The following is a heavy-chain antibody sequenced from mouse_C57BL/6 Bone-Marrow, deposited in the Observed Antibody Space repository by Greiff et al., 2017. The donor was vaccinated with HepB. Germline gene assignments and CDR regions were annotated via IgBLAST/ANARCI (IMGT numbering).Heavy chain of an antibody. CDR1: GFTFSSYG. CDR2: ISSGGSYT. D-gene: IGHD2-4*01. CDR3: ARHPMITPHYYAMDY. V-gene: IGHV5-6*01. Sequence: VQLQQSGGDLVKPGGSLKLSCAASGFTFSSYGMSWVRQTPDKRLEWVATISSGGSYTYYPDSVKGRFTISRDNAKNTLYLQMSSLKSEDTAMYYCARHPMITPHYYAMDYWGQGTSVTVSS. J-gene: IGHJ4*01.